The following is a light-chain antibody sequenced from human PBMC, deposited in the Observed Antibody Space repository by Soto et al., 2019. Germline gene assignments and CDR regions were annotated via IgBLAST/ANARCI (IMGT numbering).Light chain of an antibody. Sequence: QSALTQPRSVSGSPGQSVTISCTGTSSDVGGYKYVSWYQQHPGKAPKFIIYDVSERPSGVPDRFSGSKSGNTASLTISGLEAEDEADYYCCSYAGSYRWVFGGGTQLTVL. CDR3: CSYAGSYRWV. V-gene: IGLV2-11*01. CDR2: DVS. J-gene: IGLJ3*02. CDR1: SSDVGGYKY.